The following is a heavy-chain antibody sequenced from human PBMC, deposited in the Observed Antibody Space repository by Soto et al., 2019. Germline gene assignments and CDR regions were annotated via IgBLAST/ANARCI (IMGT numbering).Heavy chain of an antibody. D-gene: IGHD2-21*02. J-gene: IGHJ4*02. CDR3: SKQIYGGNS. CDR2: IRNKANNYAT. V-gene: IGHV3-73*01. Sequence: GGSLRLACATSGVTFSTSAMHWVRQVSGKGLEWIARIRNKANNYATTYAPSVKGRFTISRDDSEHTVYLHMNSLKIEDTDIYYCSKQIYGGNSWGEGTLVTVSS. CDR1: GVTFSTSA.